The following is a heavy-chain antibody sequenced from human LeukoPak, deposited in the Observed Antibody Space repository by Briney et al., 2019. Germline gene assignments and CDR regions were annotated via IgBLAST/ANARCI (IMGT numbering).Heavy chain of an antibody. CDR2: ISGSGGST. J-gene: IGHJ4*02. D-gene: IGHD5-18*01. CDR3: SKVGDSGYSYGYYFYY. V-gene: IGHV3-23*01. Sequence: PWGSRRLSCAASGFTFSSYAMSWVGQAPGKGLEWVSAISGSGGSTYYADSVKGRFTISRDNSKNTLYLQMNSLRAEDTAVYYCSKVGDSGYSYGYYFYYWGQGTLVTVPS. CDR1: GFTFSSYA.